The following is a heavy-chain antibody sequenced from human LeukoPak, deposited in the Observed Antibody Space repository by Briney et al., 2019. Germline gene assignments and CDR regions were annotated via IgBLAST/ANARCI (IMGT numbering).Heavy chain of an antibody. J-gene: IGHJ4*02. V-gene: IGHV3-30*18. Sequence: GGSLRLSCAASGFTFSSYAMSWVRQAPGKGLEWVAVISYDGSNKYYADSVKGRFTISRDNSKNTLYLQMNSLRAEDTAVYYCAKALRFLEWFDYWGQGTLVTVSS. CDR3: AKALRFLEWFDY. CDR2: ISYDGSNK. CDR1: GFTFSSYA. D-gene: IGHD3-3*01.